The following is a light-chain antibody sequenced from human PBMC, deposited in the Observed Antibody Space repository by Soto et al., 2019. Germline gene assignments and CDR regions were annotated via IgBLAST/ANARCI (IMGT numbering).Light chain of an antibody. V-gene: IGKV1-12*01. CDR2: TVS. CDR1: HGVSGW. Sequence: IQMTQSPSSVSASVGDTVTLSCQTSHGVSGWLAWYQQKPGKAPTLLIYTVSNLQSGVPSRFRGSGSGTDFRLTITNLQPEDFATYFCQQGKTFPFTFGPGTKVEVK. CDR3: QQGKTFPFT. J-gene: IGKJ3*01.